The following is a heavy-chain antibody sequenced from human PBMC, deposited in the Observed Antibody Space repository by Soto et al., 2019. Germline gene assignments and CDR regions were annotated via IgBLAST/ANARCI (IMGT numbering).Heavy chain of an antibody. CDR2: ISSSGYI. CDR1: GFNFNSYT. V-gene: IGHV3-21*01. D-gene: IGHD2-15*01. CDR3: ARDCSGGSCYPGMDV. Sequence: VQLVESGGGLVKPGGSLRLSCAASGFNFNSYTINWVRQAPGKRLEWLSSISSSGYIFSTDSVRGRFTISRDNAKNSVYLQINSLRAEDTAVYFCARDCSGGSCYPGMDVWGQGTTVTVSS. J-gene: IGHJ6*02.